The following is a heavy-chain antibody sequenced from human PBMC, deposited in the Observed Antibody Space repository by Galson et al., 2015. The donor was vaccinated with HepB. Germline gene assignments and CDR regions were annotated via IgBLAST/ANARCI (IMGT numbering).Heavy chain of an antibody. CDR2: IGTAGDT. D-gene: IGHD3-16*01. Sequence: SLRLSCAASGFTFSSYDMHWVRQATGKGLEWVSAIGTAGDTYYPGSVKGRFTISRENAKNSLYLQMNSLRAGDTVVYYCARGGQGWGRIHFDYWGQGTLVTVSS. V-gene: IGHV3-13*04. CDR1: GFTFSSYD. CDR3: ARGGQGWGRIHFDY. J-gene: IGHJ4*02.